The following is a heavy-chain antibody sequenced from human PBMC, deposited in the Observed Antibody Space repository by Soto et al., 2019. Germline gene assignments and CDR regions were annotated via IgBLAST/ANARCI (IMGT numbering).Heavy chain of an antibody. V-gene: IGHV3-30*18. D-gene: IGHD3-9*01. J-gene: IGHJ4*02. CDR3: AKEQGSLYDILTGYYNRAFDY. CDR1: GFTFSSYG. CDR2: ISYDGSNK. Sequence: GGSLRLSCAASGFTFSSYGMHWVRQAPGKGLEWVAVISYDGSNKYYADSVKGRFTISRDNSKNTLYLQMNSLRAEDTAVYYCAKEQGSLYDILTGYYNRAFDYWGQGTLVTVSS.